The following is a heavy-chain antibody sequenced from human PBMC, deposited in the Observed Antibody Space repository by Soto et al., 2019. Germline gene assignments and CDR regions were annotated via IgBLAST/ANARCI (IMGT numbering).Heavy chain of an antibody. D-gene: IGHD6-6*01. CDR1: GYTFTDYY. CDR2: INPNSGAT. J-gene: IGHJ4*02. CDR3: ARVEGSASSAGD. V-gene: IGHV1-2*02. Sequence: QVPLVQSGAEVKQPGASVKVSCKASGYTFTDYYIHWVRQTPGQGLEWMGYINPNSGATNYAPKFQGRVSMTRDTSINTAYVDLTRLRSDDTAVYYCARVEGSASSAGDWGQGTLVTVSS.